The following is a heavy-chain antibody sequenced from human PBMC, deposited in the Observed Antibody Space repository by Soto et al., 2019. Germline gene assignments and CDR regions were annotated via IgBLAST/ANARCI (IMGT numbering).Heavy chain of an antibody. J-gene: IGHJ4*02. D-gene: IGHD6-13*01. CDR2: ISYDGSNK. CDR3: AKESGGAAAGTGDFDY. CDR1: GFTFSSYG. Sequence: PGGSLRLSCAASGFTFSSYGMHWVRQAPGKGLEWVAVISYDGSNKYYADSVKGRFTISRDNSKNTLYLQMNSLRAEDTAVYYCAKESGGAAAGTGDFDYWGQGTLVTVSS. V-gene: IGHV3-30*18.